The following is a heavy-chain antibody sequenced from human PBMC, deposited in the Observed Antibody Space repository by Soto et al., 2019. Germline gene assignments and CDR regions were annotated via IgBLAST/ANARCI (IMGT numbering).Heavy chain of an antibody. Sequence: QITVKGSGPTLVKPTQTLTLTCSLSGISLSTSGVGLGWIRQTPGKALEWLALIYWNDDKHYTPSLKSRLTITKDTSKNQADLTMTNMDPVDTATYYCARGLATLPVFAFDVWGQGTVVTVSS. CDR3: ARGLATLPVFAFDV. CDR1: GISLSTSGVG. CDR2: IYWNDDK. V-gene: IGHV2-5*01. J-gene: IGHJ3*01. D-gene: IGHD6-6*01.